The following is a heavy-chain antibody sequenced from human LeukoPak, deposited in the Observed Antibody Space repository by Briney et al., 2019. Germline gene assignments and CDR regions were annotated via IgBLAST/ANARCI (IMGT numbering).Heavy chain of an antibody. CDR3: XXXXXGYYYGYFDY. CDR1: GGSFSGYY. Sequence: SETLSLTCAVYGGSFSGYYWSWIRQPPGKGLEWIGEINHSGSTNYNPSLKSRVTISVDTSKNQFSLKLSSVTAADTAVYYCXXXXXGYYYGYFDYWGQGTLVTVSS. V-gene: IGHV4-34*01. J-gene: IGHJ4*02. D-gene: IGHD3-22*01. CDR2: INHSGST.